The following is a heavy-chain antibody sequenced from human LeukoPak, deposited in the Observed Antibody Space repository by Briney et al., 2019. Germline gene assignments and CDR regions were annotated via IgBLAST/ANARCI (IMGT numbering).Heavy chain of an antibody. CDR3: ARSNNDGDYLGVGFDY. CDR2: INTNTGNP. Sequence: ASVKVSCKASGYTFTSYGISWARQAPGQGLEWMGWINTNTGNPTYAQGFTGRFVFSLDTSVSTAYLQISSLQAEDTAVYYCARSNNDGDYLGVGFDYWGQGTLVTVSS. J-gene: IGHJ4*02. D-gene: IGHD4-17*01. CDR1: GYTFTSYG. V-gene: IGHV7-4-1*02.